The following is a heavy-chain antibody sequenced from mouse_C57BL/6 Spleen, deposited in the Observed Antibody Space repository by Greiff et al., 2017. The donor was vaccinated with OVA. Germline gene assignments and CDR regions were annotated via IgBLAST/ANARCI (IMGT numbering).Heavy chain of an antibody. CDR1: GYTFTSYW. CDR3: ARYGPLGHYFDY. CDR2: IHPNSGST. V-gene: IGHV1-64*01. D-gene: IGHD4-1*01. J-gene: IGHJ2*01. Sequence: QVQLQQPGAELVKPGASVKLSCKASGYTFTSYWMHWVKQRPGQGLEWIGMIHPNSGSTNYNEKFKSKATLTVDKSSSTAYMQLRSLTSEDSAVYYCARYGPLGHYFDYWGQGTTLTVSS.